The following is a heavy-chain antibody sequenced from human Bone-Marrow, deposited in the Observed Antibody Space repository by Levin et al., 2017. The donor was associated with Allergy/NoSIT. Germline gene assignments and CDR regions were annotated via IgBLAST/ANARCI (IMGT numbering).Heavy chain of an antibody. Sequence: GESLKISCQASGYTLTEYPLNWVRQAPGQGLEWVGWINTKSGNPTYAQGFTGRFVLSLDTSVNTAHLQISGLKAEDTAVFYCVRTTLEVDGGFDLWGQGTKVTVSS. CDR3: VRTTLEVDGGFDL. CDR2: INTKSGNP. D-gene: IGHD2-15*01. CDR1: GYTLTEYP. J-gene: IGHJ3*01. V-gene: IGHV7-4-1*02.